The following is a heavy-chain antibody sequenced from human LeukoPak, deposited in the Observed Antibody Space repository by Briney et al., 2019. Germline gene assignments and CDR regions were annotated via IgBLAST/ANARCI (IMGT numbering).Heavy chain of an antibody. D-gene: IGHD5-12*01. CDR1: GFTFSSYA. CDR3: AKDPNSGYDLIPDY. Sequence: PGGSLRPSCAASGFTFSSYAMSWVRQAPGKGLEWVSAISGSGGSTYYADSVKGRFTISRDNSKNTLYLQMNSLRAEDTAVYYCAKDPNSGYDLIPDYWGQGTLVTVSS. V-gene: IGHV3-23*01. CDR2: ISGSGGST. J-gene: IGHJ4*02.